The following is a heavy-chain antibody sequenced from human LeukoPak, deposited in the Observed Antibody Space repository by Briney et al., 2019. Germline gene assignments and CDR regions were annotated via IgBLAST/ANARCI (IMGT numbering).Heavy chain of an antibody. V-gene: IGHV1-24*01. D-gene: IGHD3-9*01. Sequence: ASVKVSCKVSGYTLTELSMRWVRQAPGKGLEWMGGFDPEDGETIYAQKFQGRVTMTEDTSTDTAYMELSSLRSEDTAVYYCATVLRGRLRYFDWLLRRGPEHYGMDVWGQGTTVTVSS. CDR2: FDPEDGET. CDR1: GYTLTELS. CDR3: ATVLRGRLRYFDWLLRRGPEHYGMDV. J-gene: IGHJ6*02.